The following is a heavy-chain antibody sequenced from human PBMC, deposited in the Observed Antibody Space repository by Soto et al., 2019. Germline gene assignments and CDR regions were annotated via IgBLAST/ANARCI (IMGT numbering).Heavy chain of an antibody. D-gene: IGHD2-2*02. CDR2: IIPIFGTA. CDR3: ASYCSSTSCYIYYYGMDV. J-gene: IGHJ6*02. V-gene: IGHV1-69*13. Sequence: GASVKVSCKASGGTFSSYAISWVRQAPGQGLEWMGGIIPIFGTANYAQKFQGRVTITADESTSTAYMELSSMRSEDTAVYYCASYCSSTSCYIYYYGMDVWGQGTTVTVSS. CDR1: GGTFSSYA.